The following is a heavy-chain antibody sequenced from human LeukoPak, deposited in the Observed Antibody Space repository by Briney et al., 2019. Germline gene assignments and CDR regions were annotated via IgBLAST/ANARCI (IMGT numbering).Heavy chain of an antibody. CDR1: AYSISSGYY. Sequence: PSETLSLTCAVSAYSISSGYYWGWIRQPPGKGLEWIGSIHHGGSTYYNPSLKRRTTISIDRSNNQFSLKLNSVTAAHSAVYYCATNVTYSFDYWGQGTLVTVSS. D-gene: IGHD2-21*02. CDR3: ATNVTYSFDY. V-gene: IGHV4-38-2*01. J-gene: IGHJ4*02. CDR2: IHHGGST.